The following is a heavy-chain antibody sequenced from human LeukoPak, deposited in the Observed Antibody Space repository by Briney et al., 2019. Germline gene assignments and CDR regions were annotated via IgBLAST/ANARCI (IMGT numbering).Heavy chain of an antibody. Sequence: SQTLSLTCAISGDIVSSNSAAWNWIRQSPSRGHEWLGRTYYRSKWYNDYAVSVKSRITINPDTSKNQFSLQLNSVTPEDTAVYYCAREEYCSGGSCYASGYYYYGMDVWGQGTTVTVSS. CDR1: GDIVSSNSAA. CDR3: AREEYCSGGSCYASGYYYYGMDV. V-gene: IGHV6-1*01. D-gene: IGHD2-15*01. J-gene: IGHJ6*02. CDR2: TYYRSKWYN.